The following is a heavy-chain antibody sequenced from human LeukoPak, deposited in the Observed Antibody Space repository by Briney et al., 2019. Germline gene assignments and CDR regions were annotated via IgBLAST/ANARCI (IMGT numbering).Heavy chain of an antibody. J-gene: IGHJ4*02. Sequence: KSGGSLILSCAASGFTFSSYSMNWVRQAPGKGLEWVSSISSSSSYIYYADSVKGRFAISRDNAKNSLYLQMNSLRAEDTAVYYCARDEGFDYWGQGTLVTVSS. CDR3: ARDEGFDY. CDR2: ISSSSSYI. V-gene: IGHV3-21*01. CDR1: GFTFSSYS.